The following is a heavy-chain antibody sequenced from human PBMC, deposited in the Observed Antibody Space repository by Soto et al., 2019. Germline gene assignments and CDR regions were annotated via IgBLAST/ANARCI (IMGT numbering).Heavy chain of an antibody. CDR3: AKDRNDIVVVPAASHDDAFDI. D-gene: IGHD2-2*01. J-gene: IGHJ3*02. V-gene: IGHV3-9*01. CDR1: GFTFDDYA. CDR2: ISWNSGSI. Sequence: EVQLVESGGGLVQPGRSLRLSCAASGFTFDDYAMHWVRQAPGKGLEWVSGISWNSGSIGYADSVKGRFTISRDNAKNSLDLQMNSLRAEDTALYYCAKDRNDIVVVPAASHDDAFDIWGQGTMVTVSS.